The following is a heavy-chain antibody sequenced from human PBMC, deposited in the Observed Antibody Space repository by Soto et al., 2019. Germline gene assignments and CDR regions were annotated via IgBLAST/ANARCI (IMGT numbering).Heavy chain of an antibody. D-gene: IGHD3-10*01. V-gene: IGHV4-39*01. CDR2: IYYSGST. J-gene: IGHJ6*02. CDR3: ASGGDYYGSGTEFSPYYYYYYGMDV. Sequence: PXETLSLTCTVSGGSISSSSYYWGWIRQPPGKGLEWIGSIYYSGSTYYNPSLKSRVTISVDTSKNQFSLKLSSVTAADTAVYYCASGGDYYGSGTEFSPYYYYYYGMDVSGQGTTVTVSS. CDR1: GGSISSSSYY.